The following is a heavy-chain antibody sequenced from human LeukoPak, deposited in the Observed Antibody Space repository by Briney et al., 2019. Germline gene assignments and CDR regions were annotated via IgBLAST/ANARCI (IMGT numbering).Heavy chain of an antibody. V-gene: IGHV1-46*01. CDR3: ARVVGATTSFDY. Sequence: GASVKVSCKASGYTFTSYYMHWVRQAPGQGLEWMGIINPSGGSTSYAQKFQGRVTMTRDTSTSTVYMELSSLRSEDTAVSYCARVVGATTSFDYWGQGTLVTVSS. CDR1: GYTFTSYY. CDR2: INPSGGST. J-gene: IGHJ4*02. D-gene: IGHD1-26*01.